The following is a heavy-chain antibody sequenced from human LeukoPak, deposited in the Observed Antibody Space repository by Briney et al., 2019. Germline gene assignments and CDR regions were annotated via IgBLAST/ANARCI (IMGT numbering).Heavy chain of an antibody. CDR3: ARDHPGSYYGP. D-gene: IGHD1-26*01. J-gene: IGHJ5*02. Sequence: SETLSLTCTVSGGSINSGSYYCSWIRQPAGKGLEWIGRIYKTGSTNYNPSLKSRATISVDTSKNQFSLKLSSVTAADTAVYYCARDHPGSYYGPWGQGTLVTVSS. CDR1: GGSINSGSYY. V-gene: IGHV4-61*02. CDR2: IYKTGST.